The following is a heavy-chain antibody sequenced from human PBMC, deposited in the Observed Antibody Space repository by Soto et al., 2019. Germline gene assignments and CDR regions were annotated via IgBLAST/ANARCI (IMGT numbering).Heavy chain of an antibody. CDR1: GHTFTSYY. D-gene: IGHD1-1*01. CDR2: INPNSGDT. J-gene: IGHJ4*02. CDR3: ARPTLERLFDY. Sequence: ASVKVSCKASGHTFTSYYMHWVRQAPGQGLEWMGWINPNSGDTQYAQKFQGRVTMTRDTSISTAYMELSRLTSDDTAVFYCARPTLERLFDYWGQGTLVTVSS. V-gene: IGHV1-2*02.